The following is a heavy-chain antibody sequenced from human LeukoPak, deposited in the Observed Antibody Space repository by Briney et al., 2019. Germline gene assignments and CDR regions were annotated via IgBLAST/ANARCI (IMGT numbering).Heavy chain of an antibody. D-gene: IGHD6-19*01. CDR2: IIPIFGTA. Sequence: ASMKVSCKASGYTFTSYAISWVRQAPGQGLEWMGGIIPIFGTANYAQKFQGRVTITADESTSTAYMELSSLRSEDTAVYYCARPYSSGRAYYYYYMDVWGKGTTVTVSS. V-gene: IGHV1-69*13. CDR3: ARPYSSGRAYYYYYMDV. CDR1: GYTFTSYA. J-gene: IGHJ6*03.